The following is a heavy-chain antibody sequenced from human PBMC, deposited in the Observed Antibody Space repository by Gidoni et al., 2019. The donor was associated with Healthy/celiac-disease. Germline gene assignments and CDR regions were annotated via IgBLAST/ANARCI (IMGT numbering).Heavy chain of an antibody. Sequence: QVQLQESGPGLVKTSQTLSSTCTVPGGSISSGSYYWSWIRQPAGKGLEWLGRIYTSGSTNYKPSLKSRVTISVDTSKNQFSLKLSSVTAADTAVYYCARETVVYCDYDTPSLGQPDYYYYGMDVWGQGTTVTVSS. J-gene: IGHJ6*02. V-gene: IGHV4-61*02. D-gene: IGHD4-17*01. CDR1: GGSISSGSYY. CDR2: IYTSGST. CDR3: ARETVVYCDYDTPSLGQPDYYYYGMDV.